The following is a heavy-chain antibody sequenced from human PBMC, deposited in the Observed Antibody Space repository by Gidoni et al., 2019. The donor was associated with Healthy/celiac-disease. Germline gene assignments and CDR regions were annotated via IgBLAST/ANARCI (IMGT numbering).Heavy chain of an antibody. Sequence: QVQLQESGPGLVKPSHTLSLTCTVSGGSISSGGYYWSWIRQHPGKGLEWIGYIYYSGSTYYNPSLKSRVTKSVDTSKNQFSLKLSSGTAADTAVYYCAREGRYYYVDPWGQGTLVTVSS. CDR3: AREGRYYYVDP. CDR2: IYYSGST. D-gene: IGHD3-10*01. J-gene: IGHJ5*02. V-gene: IGHV4-31*03. CDR1: GGSISSGGYY.